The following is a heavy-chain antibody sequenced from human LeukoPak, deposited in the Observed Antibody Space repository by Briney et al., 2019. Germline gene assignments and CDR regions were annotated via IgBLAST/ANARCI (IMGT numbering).Heavy chain of an antibody. CDR3: GEEDAFDI. V-gene: IGHV3-30*03. J-gene: IGHJ3*02. Sequence: PGRSLRLSCAASGFTFSSYGMHWVRQAPGKGLEWVAVISYDGSNKYYADSVKGRFTISRDNSKNTLYLQMNSLRAEDTAVYYCGEEDAFDIWGQGTMVTVSS. CDR2: ISYDGSNK. CDR1: GFTFSSYG.